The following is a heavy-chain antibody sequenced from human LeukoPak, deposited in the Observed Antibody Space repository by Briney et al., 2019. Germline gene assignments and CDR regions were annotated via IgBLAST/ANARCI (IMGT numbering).Heavy chain of an antibody. V-gene: IGHV4-4*07. Sequence: SETLSLTCTVSGGSISNYYWTWIRQPAGKGLEWLGRISSSGSTNYNPSLKSRVTISVDTSKNQFSLKLSSVTAADTAVYFCARGPYSYDSSGAFDIWGQGTMVTVSS. CDR3: ARGPYSYDSSGAFDI. CDR2: ISSSGST. D-gene: IGHD3-22*01. CDR1: GGSISNYY. J-gene: IGHJ3*02.